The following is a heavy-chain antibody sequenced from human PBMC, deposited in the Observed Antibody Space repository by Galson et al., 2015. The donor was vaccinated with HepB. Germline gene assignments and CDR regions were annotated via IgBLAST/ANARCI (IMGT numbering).Heavy chain of an antibody. V-gene: IGHV1-18*01. CDR3: ARTEPPHYDFWSGYYTGSWGYFDY. J-gene: IGHJ4*02. CDR1: GYTFTSYG. Sequence: SVKVSCKASGYTFTSYGISWVRQAPGQGLEWMGWISAYNGNTNYAQKLQGRVTMTTDTSTSTAYMELRSLRSDDTAVYYCARTEPPHYDFWSGYYTGSWGYFDYWGQGTLVTVSS. D-gene: IGHD3-3*01. CDR2: ISAYNGNT.